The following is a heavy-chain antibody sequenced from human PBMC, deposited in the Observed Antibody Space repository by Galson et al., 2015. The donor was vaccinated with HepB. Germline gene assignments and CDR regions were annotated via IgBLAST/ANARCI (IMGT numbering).Heavy chain of an antibody. CDR2: INPNSGGT. CDR1: GYTFTGYY. CDR3: ARGTLRHSSSLRNDY. V-gene: IGHV1-2*02. Sequence: SVKVSCKASGYTFTGYYMHWVRQAPGQGLEWMGWINPNSGGTNYAQKFQGRATMTRDTSISTAYMELSRLRSDDTAVYYCARGTLRHSSSLRNDYWGQGTLVTVSS. J-gene: IGHJ4*02. D-gene: IGHD6-6*01.